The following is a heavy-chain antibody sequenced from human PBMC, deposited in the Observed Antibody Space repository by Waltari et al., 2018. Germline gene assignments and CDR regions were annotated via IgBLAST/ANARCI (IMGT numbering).Heavy chain of an antibody. V-gene: IGHV4-34*01. Sequence: QVQLQQWGAGLLKPSETLSLTCAVYGGSFSGFYWNWIRQTPGKGLEWIGEISHRGTTNYNPSLNSRVTILLDTSKNQFSLNLRSVTAADTAVYYCARDAREDYNYGSYYFDVWGQGNLVTVSS. J-gene: IGHJ4*02. D-gene: IGHD3-10*01. CDR1: GGSFSGFY. CDR2: ISHRGTT. CDR3: ARDAREDYNYGSYYFDV.